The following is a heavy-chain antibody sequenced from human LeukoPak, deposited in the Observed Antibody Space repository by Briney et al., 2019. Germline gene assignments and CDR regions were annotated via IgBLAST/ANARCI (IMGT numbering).Heavy chain of an antibody. CDR2: ISGSGGST. Sequence: GGSLRLSCAASGFTFSSYAMSWVRQAPGKGLEWVSAISGSGGSTYYADSVKGRFTIPRDNSKNTLYLQMNSLRAEDTAVYYCAKVVYDYVWGSYRYSYFDYWGQGTLVTVSS. CDR1: GFTFSSYA. V-gene: IGHV3-23*01. CDR3: AKVVYDYVWGSYRYSYFDY. D-gene: IGHD3-16*02. J-gene: IGHJ4*02.